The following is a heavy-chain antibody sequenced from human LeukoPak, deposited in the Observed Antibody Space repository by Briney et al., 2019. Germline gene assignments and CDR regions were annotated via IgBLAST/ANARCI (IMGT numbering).Heavy chain of an antibody. V-gene: IGHV1-2*02. CDR3: ARDRLRGLTIFGVVNNWFDP. CDR2: INPNSGGT. D-gene: IGHD3-3*01. J-gene: IGHJ5*02. CDR1: GYTFTDYY. Sequence: ASVKVSCKASGYTFTDYYMHWVRQAPGQGLEWMGWINPNSGGTNYAQKFQGRVTMTRDTSISTAYMELSRLTSDDTAVYYCARDRLRGLTIFGVVNNWFDPWGQGTLVTVSS.